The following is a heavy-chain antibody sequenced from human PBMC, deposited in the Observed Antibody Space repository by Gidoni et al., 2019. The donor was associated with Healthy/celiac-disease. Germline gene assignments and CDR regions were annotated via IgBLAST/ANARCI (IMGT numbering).Heavy chain of an antibody. D-gene: IGHD3-9*01. CDR1: GFTFSRYA. CDR3: AKDLLRYFDWLLPLGGFDY. Sequence: EVQLLESGGGLVQPGGSLSLSCAASGFTFSRYAMSWVRQAPGKGLEGVSAISGSGGSTYYADSVKGRFTISRDNSKNTLYLQMNSLRAEDTAVYYCAKDLLRYFDWLLPLGGFDYWGQGTLVTVSS. J-gene: IGHJ4*02. CDR2: ISGSGGST. V-gene: IGHV3-23*01.